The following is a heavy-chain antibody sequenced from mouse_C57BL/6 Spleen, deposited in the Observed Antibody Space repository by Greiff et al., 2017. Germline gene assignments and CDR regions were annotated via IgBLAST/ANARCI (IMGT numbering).Heavy chain of an antibody. J-gene: IGHJ3*01. D-gene: IGHD2-5*01. CDR1: GYTFTSYW. Sequence: QVQLQQPGAELVKPGASVKLSCKASGYTFTSYWMHWVKQRPGQGLEWIGMIHPNSGSTNYNEKFKSKATLTVDKSSSTAYMQLSSLTSEDSAVYYCARSYSNYPFAYWGQGTLVTVSA. V-gene: IGHV1-64*01. CDR2: IHPNSGST. CDR3: ARSYSNYPFAY.